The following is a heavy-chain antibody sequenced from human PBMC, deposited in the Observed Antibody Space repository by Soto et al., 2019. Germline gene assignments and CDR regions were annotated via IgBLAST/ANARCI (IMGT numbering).Heavy chain of an antibody. CDR3: ARDIPTMDV. Sequence: QVQLVQSGDEVKKPGASVKVSCKASGYTFTSYGISWVRQATGQGLEWMGWIRAYNGNTNYAQKLQGRVTMTTDTATSTAYKEMRSMRSDDTAVYYRARDIPTMDVWGHRTKITVSS. V-gene: IGHV1-18*01. CDR1: GYTFTSYG. CDR2: IRAYNGNT. J-gene: IGHJ6*02.